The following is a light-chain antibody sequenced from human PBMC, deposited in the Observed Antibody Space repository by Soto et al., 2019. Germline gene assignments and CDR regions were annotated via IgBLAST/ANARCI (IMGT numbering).Light chain of an antibody. CDR2: EVN. CDR1: SRDVGGYVY. V-gene: IGLV2-8*01. Sequence: QSALTQPPSASGSPGESVTMSCSGTSRDVGGYVYVSWFQQHPGKAPKLNIFEVNKRPSGVPDRFSGSRSGNTASLTVSGLQLEDEADYYCSSYAGGNKMVFGGGTKLTVL. J-gene: IGLJ2*01. CDR3: SSYAGGNKMV.